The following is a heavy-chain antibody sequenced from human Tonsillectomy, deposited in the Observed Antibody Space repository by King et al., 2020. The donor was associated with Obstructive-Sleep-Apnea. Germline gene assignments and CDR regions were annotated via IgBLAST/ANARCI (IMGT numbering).Heavy chain of an antibody. Sequence: VQLVESGAEVKKPGESLRISCKGSGYSFPSYWISWVRQMPGKGREGMGRIYASDSYTNYSPSFHGHVTISADKSISTAYLQWSSLKASDTAMYDCARLGITMIRGPTDYWGQGTLVTVSS. CDR1: GYSFPSYW. V-gene: IGHV5-10-1*03. D-gene: IGHD3-10*01. CDR3: ARLGITMIRGPTDY. CDR2: IYASDSYT. J-gene: IGHJ4*02.